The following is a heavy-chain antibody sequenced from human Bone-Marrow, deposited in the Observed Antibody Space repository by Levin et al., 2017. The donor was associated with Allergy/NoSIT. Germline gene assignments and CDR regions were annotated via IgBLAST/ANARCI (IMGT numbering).Heavy chain of an antibody. Sequence: GESLKISCAASGFTFSSYAMSWVRQAPGKGLEWVSAISGSGGSTYYADSVKGRFTISRDNSKNTLYLQMNSLRAEDTAVYYCAKEDYDFWSGYRTSASFDYWGQGTLVTVSS. CDR3: AKEDYDFWSGYRTSASFDY. CDR2: ISGSGGST. CDR1: GFTFSSYA. J-gene: IGHJ4*02. D-gene: IGHD3-3*01. V-gene: IGHV3-23*01.